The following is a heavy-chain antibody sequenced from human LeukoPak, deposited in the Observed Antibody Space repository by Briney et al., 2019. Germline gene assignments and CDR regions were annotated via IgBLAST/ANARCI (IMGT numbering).Heavy chain of an antibody. D-gene: IGHD5-18*01. Sequence: GESLKISCKGSGYSFTNYWIGWVRQLPGKGLEWMGIIYPGDSDTRYSPSIQGQVTISADKSISTAYLQWSSLKASDTAMYYCARRDTTMDFDSWGQGTLVTVSS. V-gene: IGHV5-51*01. CDR1: GYSFTNYW. CDR3: ARRDTTMDFDS. J-gene: IGHJ4*02. CDR2: IYPGDSDT.